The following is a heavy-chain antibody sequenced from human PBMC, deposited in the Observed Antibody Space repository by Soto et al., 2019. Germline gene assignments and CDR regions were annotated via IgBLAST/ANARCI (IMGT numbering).Heavy chain of an antibody. J-gene: IGHJ4*02. CDR3: ARDQGYYYDSSGLGY. V-gene: IGHV3-33*01. D-gene: IGHD3-22*01. CDR1: GFTFSSYG. Sequence: QVQLVESGGGVVQPGRSLRLSCAASGFTFSSYGMHWVRQAPGKGLEWVAVIWYDGSNKYYADSVKGRFTISRDNSKNTLYLQMNSLRAEDTAVYYCARDQGYYYDSSGLGYWGQGTLVTVSS. CDR2: IWYDGSNK.